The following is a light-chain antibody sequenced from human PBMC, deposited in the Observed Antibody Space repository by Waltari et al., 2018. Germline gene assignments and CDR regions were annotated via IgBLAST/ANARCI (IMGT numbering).Light chain of an antibody. CDR2: WAS. J-gene: IGKJ1*01. CDR1: QSVLYSSNNKNY. Sequence: DIVMTQSPDSLAVSLGERVTINCKSSQSVLYSSNNKNYLAWYQHKSGQPPKLLIYWASTRESGVPDRFSGSGSGTDFSLTINNLQPEDVAVYYCHQYYANPQTFGQGTRVEIK. V-gene: IGKV4-1*01. CDR3: HQYYANPQT.